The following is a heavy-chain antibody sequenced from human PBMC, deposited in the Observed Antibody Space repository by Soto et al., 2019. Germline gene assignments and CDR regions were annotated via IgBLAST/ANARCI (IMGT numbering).Heavy chain of an antibody. CDR3: ARFKLQLARGYGMDV. V-gene: IGHV1-2*04. D-gene: IGHD6-13*01. CDR1: GYTFTGYY. Sequence: ASVKVSCKASGYTFTGYYMHWVRQAPGQGLEWMGWINPNSGGTNYAQKFQGWVTMTRDTSISTAYMELSRLRSDDTAVYYCARFKLQLARGYGMDVWCQGTTGSVSS. CDR2: INPNSGGT. J-gene: IGHJ6*02.